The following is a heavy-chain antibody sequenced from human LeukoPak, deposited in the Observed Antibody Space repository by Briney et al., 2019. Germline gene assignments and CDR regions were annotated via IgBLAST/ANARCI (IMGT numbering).Heavy chain of an antibody. D-gene: IGHD5-12*01. CDR2: ISSSGSTL. V-gene: IGHV3-48*03. Sequence: GGSLRLSCAASGFTFRSYDMNWVRQVPGKGLEWVSYISSSGSTLYYADSVKGRFTISRDNAKNSLYVQMNSLRAEDTAIYYWARDRSSGYSGCNDYWGQGTLVTVSS. CDR1: GFTFRSYD. J-gene: IGHJ4*02. CDR3: ARDRSSGYSGCNDY.